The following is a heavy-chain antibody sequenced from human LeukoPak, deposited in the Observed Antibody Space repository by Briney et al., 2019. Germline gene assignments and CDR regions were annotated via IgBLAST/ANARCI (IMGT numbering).Heavy chain of an antibody. CDR3: ARVVPLGEYCTSTSCLGAFDI. D-gene: IGHD2-2*01. CDR1: WFTVSSNY. Sequence: GGSLRLSCSASWFTVSSNYMSWVRQAPGKGLGWVSTIYRTGSTHYADYVNGLFTLSRDNSNTTLYLQMNSLRAEDTAVYYCARVVPLGEYCTSTSCLGAFDIWGQGTMVTVSS. J-gene: IGHJ3*02. V-gene: IGHV3-53*01. CDR2: IYRTGST.